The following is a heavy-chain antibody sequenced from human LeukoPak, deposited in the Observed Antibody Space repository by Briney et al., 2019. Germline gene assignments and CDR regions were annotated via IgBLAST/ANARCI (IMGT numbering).Heavy chain of an antibody. Sequence: SETLSLTCTVSGGSISSYYWSWIRQAPGKGLEWSGDIYYSGSTNYNPSLKSRVTISVDTSKNQFSLRLSSVTAADTAVYYSARLASGSYGPLTPFDYWGQGTLVTVSS. J-gene: IGHJ4*02. CDR3: ARLASGSYGPLTPFDY. D-gene: IGHD1-26*01. CDR1: GGSISSYY. CDR2: IYYSGST. V-gene: IGHV4-59*08.